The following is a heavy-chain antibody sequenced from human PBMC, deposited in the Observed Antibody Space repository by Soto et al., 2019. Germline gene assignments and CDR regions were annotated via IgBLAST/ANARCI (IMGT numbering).Heavy chain of an antibody. J-gene: IGHJ6*02. CDR2: ISGDGGST. V-gene: IGHV3-43*02. D-gene: IGHD6-13*01. CDR3: AKERVAAAGTHYYYGMDV. Sequence: GGSLRLSCAASGFTFDDYAMHWVRQAPGKGLEWVSLISGDGGSTYYADSVKGRFTISRDNSKNSLYLQMNSLRTEDTALYYCAKERVAAAGTHYYYGMDVWGQGTTVTVSS. CDR1: GFTFDDYA.